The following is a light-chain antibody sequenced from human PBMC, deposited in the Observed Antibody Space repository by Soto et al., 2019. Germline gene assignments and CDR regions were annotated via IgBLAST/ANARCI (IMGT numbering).Light chain of an antibody. CDR1: SSNIGSNN. J-gene: IGLJ2*01. CDR2: SYD. CDR3: AAWDDRLNGVV. V-gene: IGLV1-44*01. Sequence: QSVLTQPPSASGAPGQRLTISCSGSSSNIGSNNVNCYQHLPGTAPKLLIYSYDERPSGVPDRFSGSKSGTSASLAISGLQSEDEGDYYCAAWDDRLNGVVFGGGTKLPVL.